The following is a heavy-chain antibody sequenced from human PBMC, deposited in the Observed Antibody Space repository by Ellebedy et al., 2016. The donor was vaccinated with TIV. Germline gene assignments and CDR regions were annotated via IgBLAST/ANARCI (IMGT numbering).Heavy chain of an antibody. CDR2: INRDGTST. CDR1: GFTFSRSW. CDR3: TREVIPDYDILTGPGGYGMDV. D-gene: IGHD3-9*01. J-gene: IGHJ6*02. V-gene: IGHV3-74*01. Sequence: PGGSLRLSCAASGFTFSRSWMHWVRQAPGKGLVWVSRINRDGTSTSYADSVKGRFTISRDNAKNTLYLQMNSLRAEDTAVYYCTREVIPDYDILTGPGGYGMDVWGQGTTVTVSS.